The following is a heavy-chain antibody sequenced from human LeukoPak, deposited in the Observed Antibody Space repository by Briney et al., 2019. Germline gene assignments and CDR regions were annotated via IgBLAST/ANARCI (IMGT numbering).Heavy chain of an antibody. CDR3: ASRSGGSRKV. CDR2: INHSGST. V-gene: IGHV4-34*01. Sequence: SETLSLTCAVYGGSFSGYYWSWIRQPPGKGLEWIGEINHSGSTNYNPSLKSRVTISVDTSKNQFSLKLSSVTAADTAVYYCASRSGGSRKVWGQGTLVTVSS. D-gene: IGHD2-15*01. CDR1: GGSFSGYY. J-gene: IGHJ4*02.